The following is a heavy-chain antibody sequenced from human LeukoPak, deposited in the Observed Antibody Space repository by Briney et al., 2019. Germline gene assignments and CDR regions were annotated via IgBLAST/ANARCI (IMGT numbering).Heavy chain of an antibody. Sequence: ASVKVSCKASDYTFTNYGITWVRQAPGQGLEWMGGIIPIFGTANYAQKFQGRVTITTDESTSTAYMELSSLRSEDTAVYYCASGGLGYSSTWWGQGTLVTVSS. D-gene: IGHD6-13*01. V-gene: IGHV1-69*05. CDR1: DYTFTNYG. CDR3: ASGGLGYSSTW. J-gene: IGHJ4*02. CDR2: IIPIFGTA.